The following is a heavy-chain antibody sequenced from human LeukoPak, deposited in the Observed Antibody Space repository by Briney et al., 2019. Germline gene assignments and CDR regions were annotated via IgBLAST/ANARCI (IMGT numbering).Heavy chain of an antibody. D-gene: IGHD3-10*01. CDR3: ASAGFRVLSGLVEY. V-gene: IGHV1-18*01. Sequence: GASVKVSCKASGYTFTSYGISWVRQAPGQGLEWMGWISAYNGNTNYAQKLQGRVTMTTDTSTSTAYMELRSLRSDDTAVYYCASAGFRVLSGLVEYWGQGTLVTVSS. CDR2: ISAYNGNT. CDR1: GYTFTSYG. J-gene: IGHJ4*02.